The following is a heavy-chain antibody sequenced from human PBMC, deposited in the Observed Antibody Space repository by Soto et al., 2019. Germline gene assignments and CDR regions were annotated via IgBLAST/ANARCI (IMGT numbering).Heavy chain of an antibody. V-gene: IGHV1-46*01. Sequence: ASVKVSCKASGFDFTDHYIHWVRQAPGQVLEWMGIISPDGGSTRYSQRFQARITITRDTSTSTVYMELSSLRSEDTAVYYCARDVWGSGSFRYYYYGMDVGGQGTTVTVSS. J-gene: IGHJ6*02. CDR3: ARDVWGSGSFRYYYYGMDV. CDR1: GFDFTDHY. CDR2: ISPDGGST. D-gene: IGHD3-10*01.